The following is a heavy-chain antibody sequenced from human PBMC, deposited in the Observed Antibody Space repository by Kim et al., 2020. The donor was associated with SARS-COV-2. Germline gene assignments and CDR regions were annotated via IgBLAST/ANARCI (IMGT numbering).Heavy chain of an antibody. CDR3: ARDRVVVVAAETDRSYYYYYGMDV. CDR2: ISSSSSYI. J-gene: IGHJ6*02. V-gene: IGHV3-21*01. Sequence: GGSLRLSCAASGFTFSSYSMNWVRQAPGKGLEWVSSISSSSSYIYYADSVKGRFTISRDNAKNSLYLQMNSLRAEDTAVYYCARDRVVVVAAETDRSYYYYYGMDVWGQGTTVTVSS. D-gene: IGHD2-15*01. CDR1: GFTFSSYS.